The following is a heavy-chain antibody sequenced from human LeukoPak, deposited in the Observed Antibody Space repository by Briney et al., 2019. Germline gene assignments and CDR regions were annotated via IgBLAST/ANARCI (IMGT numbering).Heavy chain of an antibody. Sequence: GGSLRLSRAASGFTVSSNYMSWVRQAPGKGLEWVANIKEDESEKYYVDAVKGRFTISRDNAKNSVFLQMNSLRVEDTAVYYCARGVYAFDIWGQGTMVTVSS. V-gene: IGHV3-7*01. CDR3: ARGVYAFDI. D-gene: IGHD5/OR15-5a*01. J-gene: IGHJ3*02. CDR2: IKEDESEK. CDR1: GFTVSSNY.